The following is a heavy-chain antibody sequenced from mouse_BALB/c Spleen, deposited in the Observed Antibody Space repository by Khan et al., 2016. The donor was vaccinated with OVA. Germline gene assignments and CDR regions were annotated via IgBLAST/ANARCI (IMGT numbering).Heavy chain of an antibody. V-gene: IGHV2-3*01. CDR2: IWGDGSI. J-gene: IGHJ2*01. Sequence: VKLEESGPGLVAPSQSLSITCTVSGFSLTSNGVSWVRQPPGKGLEWLGVIWGDGSINYHSVLKSRLSISKDNSKSQVFLKLNSLQTDDTATYYCVKLRVFYFDYWGQGTTLTVSS. CDR3: VKLRVFYFDY. CDR1: GFSLTSNG.